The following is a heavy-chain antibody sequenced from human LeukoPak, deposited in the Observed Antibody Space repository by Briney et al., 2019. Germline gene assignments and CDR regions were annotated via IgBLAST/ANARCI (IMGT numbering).Heavy chain of an antibody. CDR3: ARRGAAIDY. Sequence: GGSLRLSCAASGFTLSSYWMSWVRQAPGKGLEWVANIKQDGSEIYYVDSMKGRFTISRDNAKNSLFLQMNSLRAEDTAVYYCARRGAAIDYWGQGTLVTVSS. CDR1: GFTLSSYW. D-gene: IGHD2-2*01. V-gene: IGHV3-7*01. J-gene: IGHJ4*02. CDR2: IKQDGSEI.